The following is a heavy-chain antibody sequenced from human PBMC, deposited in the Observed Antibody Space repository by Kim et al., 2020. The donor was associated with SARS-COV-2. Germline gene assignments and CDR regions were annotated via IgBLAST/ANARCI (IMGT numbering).Heavy chain of an antibody. D-gene: IGHD2-15*01. Sequence: TYYAESMKGRFTITRDNTENTLDLQMNSLRADDTAVYFCAKPADTNWFDTWGQGTLVTVSS. V-gene: IGHV3-23*01. CDR3: AKPADTNWFDT. J-gene: IGHJ5*02. CDR2: T.